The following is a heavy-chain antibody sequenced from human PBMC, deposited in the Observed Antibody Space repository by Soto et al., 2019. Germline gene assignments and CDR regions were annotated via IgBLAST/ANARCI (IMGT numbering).Heavy chain of an antibody. Sequence: QVQLQESGPRLVKSSETLSLVCSVSGDSIIRSFWGWIRQSPGKGLEYIGYISDSGFTDYDPSLNILVTISVDTSKIQFYLKLKSVTAAYTAMYYCARGAGDFSGPDSFDIWGQGTLVTVSS. CDR2: ISDSGFT. V-gene: IGHV4-59*01. D-gene: IGHD4-17*01. J-gene: IGHJ3*02. CDR1: GDSIIRSF. CDR3: ARGAGDFSGPDSFDI.